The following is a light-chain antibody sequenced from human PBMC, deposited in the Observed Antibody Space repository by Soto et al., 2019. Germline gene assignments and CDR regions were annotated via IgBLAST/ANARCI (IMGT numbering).Light chain of an antibody. V-gene: IGKV2-40*01. CDR3: QKHDNAPLT. CDR2: TLS. J-gene: IGKJ4*01. CDR1: QSLLDSDDGNTY. Sequence: DIVMTQTPLSLPVTPGEPASISCRSSQSLLDSDDGNTYLDWYLQKPGQSPQLLIYTLSYRASGVPDRFSGSGSGTDFTLTITSLQPEDVATYYCQKHDNAPLTFGGGTIVEIK.